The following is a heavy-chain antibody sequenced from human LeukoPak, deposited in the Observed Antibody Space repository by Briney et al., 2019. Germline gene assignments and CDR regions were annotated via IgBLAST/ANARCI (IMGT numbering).Heavy chain of an antibody. CDR1: GGSISSYY. Sequence: TSETLSLTCTVSGGSISSYYWSWIRQPAGKGLEWIGRIYTSGSTNYNPSLKSRVTMSVDTSKNQFSLKLSSVTAADTAVYYCARDRYYYGSGSYYYDYWGQGTLVTVSS. CDR3: ARDRYYYGSGSYYYDY. D-gene: IGHD3-10*01. V-gene: IGHV4-4*07. CDR2: IYTSGST. J-gene: IGHJ4*02.